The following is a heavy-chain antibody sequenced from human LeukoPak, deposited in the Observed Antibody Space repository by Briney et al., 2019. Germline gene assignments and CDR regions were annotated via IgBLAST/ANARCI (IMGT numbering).Heavy chain of an antibody. D-gene: IGHD2-2*01. Sequence: SVKVSCKASGGTFSSYAISWVRQAPGQGLEWMGGIIPIFGTANYAQKFQGRVTITADESTSTACMELSSLRSEDTAVYYCASSLGYCSSTSCLDYGYWGQGTLVTVSS. V-gene: IGHV1-69*13. J-gene: IGHJ4*02. CDR2: IIPIFGTA. CDR1: GGTFSSYA. CDR3: ASSLGYCSSTSCLDYGY.